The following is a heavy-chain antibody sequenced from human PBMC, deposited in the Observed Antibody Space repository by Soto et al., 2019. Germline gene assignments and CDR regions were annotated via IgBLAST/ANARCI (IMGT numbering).Heavy chain of an antibody. V-gene: IGHV2-26*01. CDR1: GFSLTVGRKR. D-gene: IGHD4-17*01. CDR3: ARMDGDYNYYGLDV. CDR2: FFSDAER. Sequence: APTLVNSKEPVRLTCSVAGFSLTVGRKRVRWIRQPPGKALEWLAHFFSDAERSYSTSMQSRLNMYKDSSGSQVVLTMTNMAPADTATYFCARMDGDYNYYGLDVWGHGIAVTVSS. J-gene: IGHJ6*02.